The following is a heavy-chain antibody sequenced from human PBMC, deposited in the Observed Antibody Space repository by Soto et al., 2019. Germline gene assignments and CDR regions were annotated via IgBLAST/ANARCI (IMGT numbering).Heavy chain of an antibody. CDR1: GGTFSSYS. CDR3: TTRYDYVWGNYLYTLPFDY. D-gene: IGHD3-16*02. CDR2: FSPIFGAA. J-gene: IGHJ4*02. V-gene: IGHV1-69*13. Sequence: SVKVSCKASGGTFSSYSFSWARQAPGQRLEWMGGFSPIFGAANYAQNFLDRVTITADEFTSTVYLQMNSLKTEDTAVYYCTTRYDYVWGNYLYTLPFDYWGQGTLVTVSS.